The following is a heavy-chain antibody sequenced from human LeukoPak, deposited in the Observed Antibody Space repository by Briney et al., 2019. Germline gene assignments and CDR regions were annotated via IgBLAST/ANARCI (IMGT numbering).Heavy chain of an antibody. D-gene: IGHD5-24*01. CDR1: GFTFNTYS. V-gene: IGHV3-21*01. CDR3: ARGSIRRDGYNYGGDY. CDR2: ISTSSSYI. Sequence: GGSLRLSCAASGFTFNTYSMNWVRQGPGKGLEWVSSISTSSSYIYYADSVKGRFTISRDNAKNSLYLQMNSLRAEDTAVYYCARGSIRRDGYNYGGDYWGQGTLVTVSS. J-gene: IGHJ4*02.